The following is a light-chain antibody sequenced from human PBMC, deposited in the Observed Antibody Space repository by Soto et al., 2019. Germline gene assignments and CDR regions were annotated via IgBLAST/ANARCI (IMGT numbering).Light chain of an antibody. Sequence: DIQLTQSPSFLYESVGDRVTITCRASQGIRTYLAWYQQKPGKAPNLLVYAASTLQSRVPSRFSGSGSGTEFTLTISSLQPEDFASYYCQQLNSYPLTFGGGTKVEI. CDR2: AAS. J-gene: IGKJ4*01. CDR3: QQLNSYPLT. CDR1: QGIRTY. V-gene: IGKV1-9*01.